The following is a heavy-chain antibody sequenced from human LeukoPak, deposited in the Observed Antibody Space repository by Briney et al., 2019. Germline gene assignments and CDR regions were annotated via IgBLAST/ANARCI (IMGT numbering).Heavy chain of an antibody. Sequence: SQTLSPTCTVSGGSISSGAYYWSWIRQPPGTGLEWIGYIYYGGSTYYNPSLKSRVTISVDTSKNQFSLKLSSVTAADTAVYYCASRGYYWYFDLWGRGTLVTVSS. V-gene: IGHV4-30-4*08. CDR1: GGSISSGAYY. J-gene: IGHJ2*01. D-gene: IGHD5-12*01. CDR3: ASRGYYWYFDL. CDR2: IYYGGST.